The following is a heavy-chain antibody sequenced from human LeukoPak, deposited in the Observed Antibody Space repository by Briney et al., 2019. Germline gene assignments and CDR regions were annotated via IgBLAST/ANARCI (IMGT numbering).Heavy chain of an antibody. V-gene: IGHV4-34*01. CDR2: INHRGST. D-gene: IGHD4-11*01. Sequence: SETLSLICAVYGGSFSDYYWSWIRQPPGKGLEWIGEINHRGSTNYNPSLKSRVTISVDTSKNQFSLKLKSVTAADTAVYYCARLRPPPTVTRSRASVDVWGKGTTVTVSS. CDR3: ARLRPPPTVTRSRASVDV. CDR1: GGSFSDYY. J-gene: IGHJ6*04.